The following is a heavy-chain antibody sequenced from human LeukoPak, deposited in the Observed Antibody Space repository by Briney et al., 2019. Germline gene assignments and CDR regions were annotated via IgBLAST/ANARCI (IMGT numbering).Heavy chain of an antibody. V-gene: IGHV4-59*01. D-gene: IGHD6-6*01. CDR1: GGSISSYY. Sequence: PSETLSLTCTVSGGSISSYYWSWIRQPPGKGLEWVGYIYYSGSTNYNPSLKSRVTISVDTSKNQFSLKLSSVTAADTAVYYCARERVPWEAARGGFDYWGQGTLVTVSS. CDR3: ARERVPWEAARGGFDY. J-gene: IGHJ4*02. CDR2: IYYSGST.